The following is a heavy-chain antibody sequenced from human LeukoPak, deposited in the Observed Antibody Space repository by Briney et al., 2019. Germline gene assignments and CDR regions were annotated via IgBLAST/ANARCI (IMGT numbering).Heavy chain of an antibody. J-gene: IGHJ6*02. D-gene: IGHD6-6*01. CDR2: ISYDGSNK. Sequence: PGRSLRLSCAASGFTFSSYGMHWVRQAPGKGLEWVAVISYDGSNKYYADSVKGRFTISRDNSKNTLYLQMTSLRAEDTAVYYCAKDSRVGGGRSIAALVYYYGMDVWGQGTTVTVSS. CDR1: GFTFSSYG. V-gene: IGHV3-30*18. CDR3: AKDSRVGGGRSIAALVYYYGMDV.